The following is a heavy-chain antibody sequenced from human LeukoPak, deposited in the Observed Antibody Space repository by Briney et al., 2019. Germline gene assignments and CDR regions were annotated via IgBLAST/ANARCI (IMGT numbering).Heavy chain of an antibody. CDR2: IYYSGTT. CDR1: GGSISSYY. Sequence: SETLSLTCTVSGGSISSYYWSWIRQPPGKGLEWIGYIYYSGTTDYNPSLKSRVTISVDTSKNQFSLKLSSVTAADTAVYYCARGVYIAAAQYAYWGQGTLVTVSS. CDR3: ARGVYIAAAQYAY. D-gene: IGHD6-13*01. V-gene: IGHV4-59*01. J-gene: IGHJ4*02.